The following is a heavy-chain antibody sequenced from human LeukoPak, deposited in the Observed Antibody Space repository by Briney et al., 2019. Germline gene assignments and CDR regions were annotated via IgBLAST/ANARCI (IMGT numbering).Heavy chain of an antibody. CDR2: IYSGGNT. Sequence: GGSLRLSCAASGFSVSSNYMSWVRQAPGKGLEWVSVIYSGGNTYYADSVKGRFTISRDNSKNTLYLQMNSLRADDTAVYYCARMEREGYNWGRIDYWGQGTRVTVSS. D-gene: IGHD5-24*01. J-gene: IGHJ4*02. CDR3: ARMEREGYNWGRIDY. CDR1: GFSVSSNY. V-gene: IGHV3-53*01.